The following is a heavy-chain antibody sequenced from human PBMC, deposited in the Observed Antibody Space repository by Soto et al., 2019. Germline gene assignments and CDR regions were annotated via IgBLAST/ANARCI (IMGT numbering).Heavy chain of an antibody. CDR2: INHSGST. CDR1: GGSFSGYY. D-gene: IGHD3-10*01. CDR3: ARVASQYYYGSGRYFDY. Sequence: QVQLQQWGAGLLKPSETLSLTCAVYGGSFSGYYWSWIRQPPGKGLEWIGEINHSGSTNYNPSLKSRVTISVDPSKNQFSLKLSSVTAADTAVYYCARVASQYYYGSGRYFDYWGQGTLVTVSS. V-gene: IGHV4-34*01. J-gene: IGHJ4*02.